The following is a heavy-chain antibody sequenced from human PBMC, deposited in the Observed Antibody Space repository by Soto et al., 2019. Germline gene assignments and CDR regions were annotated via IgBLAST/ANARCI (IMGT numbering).Heavy chain of an antibody. Sequence: ASVKVSCKASGYTFTSYGISWVRQAPGQGLEWMGWISAYNGNTNYAQKLQGRVTMTTDTSTSTAYMERRSLTADDTAVYDCARDGSQRNCGYYWGQGTLVTVSS. CDR1: GYTFTSYG. CDR2: ISAYNGNT. J-gene: IGHJ4*02. CDR3: ARDGSQRNCGYY. V-gene: IGHV1-18*04. D-gene: IGHD1-7*01.